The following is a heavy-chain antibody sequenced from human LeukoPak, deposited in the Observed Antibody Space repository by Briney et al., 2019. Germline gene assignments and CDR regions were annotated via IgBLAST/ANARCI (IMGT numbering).Heavy chain of an antibody. Sequence: GGSLRFSCAASGFTFSSYEMNWVRQAPGKGLEWVSYISSSGSTIYYADSVKGRFTISRDNAKNSLYLQMNTLRAEDTAVYYCAREYSGSYCAFDIWGQGTMVTVSS. CDR1: GFTFSSYE. CDR3: AREYSGSYCAFDI. D-gene: IGHD1-26*01. J-gene: IGHJ3*02. V-gene: IGHV3-48*03. CDR2: ISSSGSTI.